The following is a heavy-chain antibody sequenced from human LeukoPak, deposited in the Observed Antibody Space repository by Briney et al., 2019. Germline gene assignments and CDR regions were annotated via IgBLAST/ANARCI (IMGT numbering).Heavy chain of an antibody. Sequence: PSETLSLTCGVYGGSFSGYYWSWIRQPPRKGREWIGEVNHSGSTNYNPSLKSRVTISVDTSMNQFSLKLTSVTAADTAVYYCTRAKRIIMVRGVITRYFDYWGQGTLVTVSS. D-gene: IGHD3-10*01. CDR3: TRAKRIIMVRGVITRYFDY. CDR2: VNHSGST. J-gene: IGHJ4*02. CDR1: GGSFSGYY. V-gene: IGHV4-34*01.